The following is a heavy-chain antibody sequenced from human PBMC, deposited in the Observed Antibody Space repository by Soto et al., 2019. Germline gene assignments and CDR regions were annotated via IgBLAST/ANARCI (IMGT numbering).Heavy chain of an antibody. Sequence: SETLSLTCTVSGGSISSSSYYWGWIRQPPGKGLEWIGSIYYSGSTYYNPSLKSRVTISVDTSKNQFSLKLSSVTAADTAVYYCATALDGYNIDYWGQGTLVT. D-gene: IGHD5-12*01. J-gene: IGHJ4*02. CDR3: ATALDGYNIDY. CDR2: IYYSGST. CDR1: GGSISSSSYY. V-gene: IGHV4-39*01.